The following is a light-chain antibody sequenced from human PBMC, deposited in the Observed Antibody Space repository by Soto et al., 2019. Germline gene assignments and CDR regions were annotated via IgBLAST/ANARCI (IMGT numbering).Light chain of an antibody. Sequence: DIQMTQSLSTVSASIGDRDTITCRASQSIRTWLAWYQQKPGSAPKLLIYKASTLDSGVPSRFSGNVSGADFALTINNVQPEDCATYYCQQYNSHLTCGVGTKVDIK. CDR3: QQYNSHLT. CDR1: QSIRTW. V-gene: IGKV1-5*03. J-gene: IGKJ4*02. CDR2: KAS.